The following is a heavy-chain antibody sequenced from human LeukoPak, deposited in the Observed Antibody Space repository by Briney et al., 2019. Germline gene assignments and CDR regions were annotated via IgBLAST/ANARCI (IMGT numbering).Heavy chain of an antibody. Sequence: PGRSLRLSCAASGFTFSSYGMHWVRQAPGKGLEWVAVILNDGSQEKYADSVKGRFTISRDNSKNTLFLQMNSLRAVDTAVYYCARDDALGDNALDIWGQGTMVTVSS. V-gene: IGHV3-33*01. CDR1: GFTFSSYG. D-gene: IGHD3-16*01. CDR2: ILNDGSQE. CDR3: ARDDALGDNALDI. J-gene: IGHJ3*02.